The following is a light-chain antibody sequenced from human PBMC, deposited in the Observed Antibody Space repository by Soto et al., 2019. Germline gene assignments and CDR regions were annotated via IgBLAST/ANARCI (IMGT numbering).Light chain of an antibody. CDR3: QQSYSTPLLT. J-gene: IGKJ4*01. Sequence: DIQMTQSPSSLSASVGDRVTITCRASQSISSYLNWYQQKPGKAPKLLIYAASSLQSGVPSRFSSGGSATDFSLTISSLQPEDFATYYCQQSYSTPLLTFGGGTKVEIK. CDR1: QSISSY. CDR2: AAS. V-gene: IGKV1-39*01.